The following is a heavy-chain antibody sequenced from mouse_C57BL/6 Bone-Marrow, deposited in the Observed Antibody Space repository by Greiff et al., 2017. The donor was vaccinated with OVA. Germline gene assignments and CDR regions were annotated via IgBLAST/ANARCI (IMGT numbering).Heavy chain of an antibody. CDR1: GFTFSSYA. J-gene: IGHJ4*01. CDR3: TRDSFHAMDY. Sequence: EVKVEESGEGLVKPGGSLKLSCAASGFTFSSYAMSWVRQTPEKRLEWVAYISSGGDYIYCADTVKGRFTISRDNARNTLYLQMSSLKSDDTAMYYCTRDSFHAMDYWGQGTSVTVSS. V-gene: IGHV5-9-1*02. CDR2: ISSGGDYI.